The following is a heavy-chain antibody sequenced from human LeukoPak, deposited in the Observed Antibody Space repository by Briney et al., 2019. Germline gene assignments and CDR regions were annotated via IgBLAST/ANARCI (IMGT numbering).Heavy chain of an antibody. CDR3: AWGLYDSSGLFDY. D-gene: IGHD3-22*01. V-gene: IGHV1-69*13. CDR1: GGTFSSYA. J-gene: IGHJ4*02. CDR2: IIPIFGTA. Sequence: SVKVSCKASGGTFSSYAISWVRQALGQGLEWMGGIIPIFGTANYAQKFQGRVTITADESTSTAYMELSSLRSEDTAVYYCAWGLYDSSGLFDYWGQGTLVTVSS.